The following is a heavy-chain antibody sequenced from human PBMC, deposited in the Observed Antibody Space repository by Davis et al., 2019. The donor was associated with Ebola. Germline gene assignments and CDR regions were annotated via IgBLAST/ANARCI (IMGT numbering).Heavy chain of an antibody. V-gene: IGHV3-73*01. J-gene: IGHJ4*02. CDR3: ARKSTFFDY. D-gene: IGHD3-16*01. Sequence: AYAASVKGRFTISRDDSKNTAYLQMNSLRAEDTAVYYCARKSTFFDYWGQGTRVTVSS.